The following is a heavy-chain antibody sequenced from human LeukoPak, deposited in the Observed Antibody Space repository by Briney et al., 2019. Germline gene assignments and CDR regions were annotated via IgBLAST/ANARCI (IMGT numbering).Heavy chain of an antibody. CDR2: IIPIFGTA. V-gene: IGHV1-69*13. CDR1: GGTFSNYA. D-gene: IGHD5-12*01. J-gene: IGHJ6*02. CDR3: ARGRDSGYDSYYGMDV. Sequence: ASVKVSCKTSGGTFSNYAISWVRQAPGQGLEWMGGIIPIFGTANYAQKFQGRVTITADESTSTAYMELSSLRSEDTAVYYCARGRDSGYDSYYGMDVWGQGTTVTVSS.